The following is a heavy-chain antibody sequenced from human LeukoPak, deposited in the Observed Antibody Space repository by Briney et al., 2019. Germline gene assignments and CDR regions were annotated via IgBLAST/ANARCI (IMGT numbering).Heavy chain of an antibody. CDR2: IYTSGST. CDR1: GGSISSYYY. V-gene: IGHV4-4*07. CDR3: ARVSDLGDWYFDL. D-gene: IGHD1-26*01. Sequence: SETLSLTCSVTGGSISSYYYWSWIQQPAGKGLEWIGRIYTSGSTKYNPSLKSRVTMSVDTSKNQLSLKLSSVTAADTAVYYCARVSDLGDWYFDLWGRGTLVTVSS. J-gene: IGHJ2*01.